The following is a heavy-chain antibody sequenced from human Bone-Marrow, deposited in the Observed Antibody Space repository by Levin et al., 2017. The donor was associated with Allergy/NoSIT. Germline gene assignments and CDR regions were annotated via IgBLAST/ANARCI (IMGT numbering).Heavy chain of an antibody. D-gene: IGHD5-12*01. CDR2: ISGIDGTT. Sequence: LSLTCAASGFTFSNYYINWIRQSPDKGLEWVGYISGIDGTTYYADSVKGRFTISRDNAKGSTFLQLNSLRDDDAALYYCARSRDGKYNGNYDGVVDYWGPGTLVIVSS. V-gene: IGHV3-11*01. CDR3: ARSRDGKYNGNYDGVVDY. CDR1: GFTFSNYY. J-gene: IGHJ4*02.